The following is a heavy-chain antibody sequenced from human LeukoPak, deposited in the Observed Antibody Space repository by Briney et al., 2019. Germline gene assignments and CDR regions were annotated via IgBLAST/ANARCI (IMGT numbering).Heavy chain of an antibody. CDR1: GFTFSSYA. Sequence: GGSLRLSCAASGFTFSSYAMSWVRQAPGKGLEWVSAISGSGGSTYYADSVEGRFTISRDNSKNTLYLQMNSLRAEDTAVYYCAKASKVRSYYYYMDVWGKGTTVTVSS. V-gene: IGHV3-23*01. CDR2: ISGSGGST. CDR3: AKASKVRSYYYYMDV. D-gene: IGHD4-17*01. J-gene: IGHJ6*03.